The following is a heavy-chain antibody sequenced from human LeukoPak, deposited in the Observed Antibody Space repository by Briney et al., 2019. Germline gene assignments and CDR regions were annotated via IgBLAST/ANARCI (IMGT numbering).Heavy chain of an antibody. Sequence: PGGSLRLSCAASGFTFSDFSMNWVRQAPGKGLEWVSSITSRSSFLYYADSVRGRFTISRDNAKNSLYLQMNSLRAEDTAVYYCARVQYSTDWDDFDHWGQGTLVTVSS. V-gene: IGHV3-21*03. CDR1: GFTFSDFS. CDR3: ARVQYSTDWDDFDH. CDR2: ITSRSSFL. D-gene: IGHD2-8*02. J-gene: IGHJ4*02.